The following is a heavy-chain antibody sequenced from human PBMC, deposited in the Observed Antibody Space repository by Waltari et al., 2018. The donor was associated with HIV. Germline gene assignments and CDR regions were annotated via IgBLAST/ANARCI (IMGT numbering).Heavy chain of an antibody. D-gene: IGHD1-26*01. J-gene: IGHJ4*02. CDR3: ARGPFSGNYFYFDS. CDR1: GGSISSYY. Sequence: QVQLQESGPGLVKPSETLSLICSVSGGSISSYYWSWIRQPAGKGLEWIGRIYSSGGTNSNPSLKSRVTMSTDTSKNQFTLNLSSVTAADTAVYYCARGPFSGNYFYFDSWGQGTLVTVSS. CDR2: IYSSGGT. V-gene: IGHV4-4*07.